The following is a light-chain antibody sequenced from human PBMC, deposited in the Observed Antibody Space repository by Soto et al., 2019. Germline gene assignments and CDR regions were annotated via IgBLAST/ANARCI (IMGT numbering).Light chain of an antibody. CDR2: GAS. CDR1: RDVYINA. Sequence: VVLTQSPATLSLSPGEPATLSCRASRDVYINALAWYQQKPGRTPTLLIYGASTRATGIPDRFSATGSGTDFTLTITSLQAEDVAVYYCQQYSSSPRTFGQGTKVEIK. V-gene: IGKV3D-7*01. CDR3: QQYSSSPRT. J-gene: IGKJ1*01.